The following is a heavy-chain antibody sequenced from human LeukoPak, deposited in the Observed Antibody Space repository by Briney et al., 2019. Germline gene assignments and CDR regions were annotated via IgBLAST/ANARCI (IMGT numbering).Heavy chain of an antibody. V-gene: IGHV3-30*19. Sequence: GGSLRLSCAASGFIFSGSSMHWVRQAPDKGLEWVAVISYDGSNKYYADSVKGRFTISRDNSKNTLYLQMNSLRAEDTAVYYCAREGREVGDLFDYWGQGTLVTVSS. J-gene: IGHJ4*02. CDR2: ISYDGSNK. CDR3: AREGREVGDLFDY. D-gene: IGHD1-26*01. CDR1: GFIFSGSS.